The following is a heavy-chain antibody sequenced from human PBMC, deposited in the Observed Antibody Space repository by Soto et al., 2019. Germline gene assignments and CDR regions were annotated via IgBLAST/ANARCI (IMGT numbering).Heavy chain of an antibody. CDR2: IYHSGST. CDR3: ATTWSPRVKSADS. D-gene: IGHD2-8*02. V-gene: IGHV4-38-2*01. CDR1: GYSISSGYY. J-gene: IGHJ5*01. Sequence: PETLRLNCSVSGYSISSGYYWGWIRQPPGKGLEWIGSIYHSGSTYYNPSLKSRVTISVDTSKNQFSLKLSSVTAADTAVDYCATTWSPRVKSADSGG.